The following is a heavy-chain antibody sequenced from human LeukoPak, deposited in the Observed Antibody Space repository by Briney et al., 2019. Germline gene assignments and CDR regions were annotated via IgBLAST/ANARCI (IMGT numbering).Heavy chain of an antibody. D-gene: IGHD6-13*01. CDR2: IYPGDSDT. V-gene: IGHV5-51*01. Sequence: GESLKISCKGSGYSFTSYWIGWVRQMPGKGLEWMGIIYPGDSDTRYSPSFQGQVTISADKSISTAYLQWSSLKASDTAMYYCARHPDTSSSWYYPDYWGQGTLVTVSS. J-gene: IGHJ4*02. CDR3: ARHPDTSSSWYYPDY. CDR1: GYSFTSYW.